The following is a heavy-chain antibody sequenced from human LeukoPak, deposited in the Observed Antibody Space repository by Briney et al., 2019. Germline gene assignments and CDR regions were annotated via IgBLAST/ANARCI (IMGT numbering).Heavy chain of an antibody. J-gene: IGHJ4*02. CDR1: GGTFSSYA. CDR2: IIPILGIA. Sequence: SVKVSCKASGGTFSSYAISWVRQAPGQGLEWMGRIIPILGIANYAQKFQGRVTITADKSTSTAYMELSSLRSEDTAVYYCARDPIDGYYYFDYWGQGTLVTVSS. CDR3: ARDPIDGYYYFDY. D-gene: IGHD5-24*01. V-gene: IGHV1-69*04.